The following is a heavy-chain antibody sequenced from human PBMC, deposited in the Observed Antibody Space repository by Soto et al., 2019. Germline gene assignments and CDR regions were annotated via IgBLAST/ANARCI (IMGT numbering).Heavy chain of an antibody. CDR3: ARHIYYDSSHCWFDP. D-gene: IGHD3-22*01. Sequence: SETLSLTCPVPGGSIRSSRYYWGWNRQPPGKGQEWIGSIYYSGSTYYNPTLKRRVTISVDTSKNQFSLKLSSVTAADTAVYYCARHIYYDSSHCWFDPWGQGTLVTVS. V-gene: IGHV4-39*01. J-gene: IGHJ5*02. CDR2: IYYSGST. CDR1: GGSIRSSRYY.